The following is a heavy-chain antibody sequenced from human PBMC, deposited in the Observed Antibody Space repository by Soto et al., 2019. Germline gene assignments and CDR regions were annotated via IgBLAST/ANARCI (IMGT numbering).Heavy chain of an antibody. CDR1: GFTFSSSW. CDR3: VRTSLVVAAATREDY. V-gene: IGHV3-74*01. CDR2: INSDGSST. J-gene: IGHJ4*02. D-gene: IGHD2-15*01. Sequence: EVQLVESGGGLVQPGGSLRISCAASGFTFSSSWMHWVRQAPGKGLVWVSRINSDGSSTSYADSVKGRFTISRDNAKNTLYLQMNSLRAEDTAVYYCVRTSLVVAAATREDYWGQGTLVTVSS.